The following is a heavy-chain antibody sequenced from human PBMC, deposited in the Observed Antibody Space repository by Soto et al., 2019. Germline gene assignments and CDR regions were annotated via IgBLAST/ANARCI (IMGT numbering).Heavy chain of an antibody. V-gene: IGHV3-64D*06. CDR2: ISSNGGST. J-gene: IGHJ1*01. D-gene: IGHD2-15*01. CDR3: ALMADIVVVVAATPPSG. CDR1: GFTFSSYA. Sequence: GGSLRLSCSASGFTFSSYAMHWVRQAPGKGLEYVSAISSNGGSTYYADSVKGRFTISRDNSKNTLYLQMSSLRAEDTAVYYCALMADIVVVVAATPPSGWGQGTLVTVSS.